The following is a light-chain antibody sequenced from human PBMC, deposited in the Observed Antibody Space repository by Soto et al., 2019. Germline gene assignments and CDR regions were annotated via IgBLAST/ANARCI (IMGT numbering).Light chain of an antibody. J-gene: IGKJ4*01. CDR2: GAS. CDR1: QSINSK. V-gene: IGKV3-15*01. Sequence: IVMTQSPATLSVSPGERATLSCRASQSINSKLAWYQQKPGQAPRLLIYGASTRATGIPVRFSGSGSGTEFTLTITSLQSEDFAVYYCQQYGSSPTFGGGTKVEIK. CDR3: QQYGSSPT.